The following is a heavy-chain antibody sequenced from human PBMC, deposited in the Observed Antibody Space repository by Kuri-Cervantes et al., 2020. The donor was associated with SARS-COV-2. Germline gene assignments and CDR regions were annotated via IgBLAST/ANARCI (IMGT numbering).Heavy chain of an antibody. D-gene: IGHD1-1*01. CDR1: GFTFSSYA. CDR2: ISSNGGST. Sequence: GESLKISCAASGFTFSSYAMHWVRQAPGRGLEYVSAISSNGGSTYYADSVKGRFTISRDNSKNTLFLQMSGLRAEDTAVYFCVTRGGSEAFDVWGQGTMVTVSS. V-gene: IGHV3-64*02. J-gene: IGHJ3*01. CDR3: VTRGGSEAFDV.